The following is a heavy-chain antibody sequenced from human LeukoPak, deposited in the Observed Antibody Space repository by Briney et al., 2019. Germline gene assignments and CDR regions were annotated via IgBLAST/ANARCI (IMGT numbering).Heavy chain of an antibody. CDR3: AKGRGWEASYYYYYMDV. CDR1: GFTFSDYY. D-gene: IGHD1-26*01. Sequence: PGGSLRLSCAASGFTFSDYYMSWIRQAPGKGLEWLSYISSSGSTIYYADSVKGRFTISRDNSKNTLYLQMNSLRAEDTAVYYCAKGRGWEASYYYYYMDVWGKGTTVTISS. CDR2: ISSSGSTI. V-gene: IGHV3-11*04. J-gene: IGHJ6*03.